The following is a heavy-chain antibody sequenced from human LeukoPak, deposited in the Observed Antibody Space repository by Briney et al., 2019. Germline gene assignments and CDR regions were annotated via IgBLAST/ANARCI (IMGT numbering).Heavy chain of an antibody. J-gene: IGHJ6*02. CDR2: ISAYNGNT. CDR1: GYTFTSYG. D-gene: IGHD6-6*01. Sequence: ASVKVSCKASGYTFTSYGISWVRQAPGQWLEWMGWISAYNGNTNYAQKLQGRVTMTTDTSTSTAYMELRSLRSDDTAVYYCARLMVAARPPYYYGMDVWGQGTTVAVSS. CDR3: ARLMVAARPPYYYGMDV. V-gene: IGHV1-18*01.